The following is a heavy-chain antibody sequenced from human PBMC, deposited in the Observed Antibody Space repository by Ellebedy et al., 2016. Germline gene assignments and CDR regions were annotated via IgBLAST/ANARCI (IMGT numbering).Heavy chain of an antibody. CDR1: GYSFTSYW. D-gene: IGHD6-19*01. CDR3: ASRQEVSGWYPNNLFDY. CDR2: IDPSDSYT. Sequence: ASVKVSCKGSGYSFTSYWISWVRQMPGKGLEWMGRIDPSDSYTNYSPSFQGHVTISADKSISTAYLQWSSLKASDTAMYYCASRQEVSGWYPNNLFDYWGQGTLVTVSS. V-gene: IGHV5-10-1*01. J-gene: IGHJ4*02.